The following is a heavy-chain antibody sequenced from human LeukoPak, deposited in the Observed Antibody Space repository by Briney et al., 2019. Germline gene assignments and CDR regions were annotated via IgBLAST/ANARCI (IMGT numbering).Heavy chain of an antibody. CDR2: INHSGST. CDR1: GGSFSGYY. CDR3: ARASWFGELTTPYYMDV. V-gene: IGHV4-34*01. Sequence: SETLSLTCAVYGGSFSGYYWSWIRQPPGKGLEWIGEINHSGSTNYNPSLKSRVTISVDTSKNQFSLKLSSVTAEDTAVYYCARASWFGELTTPYYMDVWGKGTTVTVSS. D-gene: IGHD3-10*01. J-gene: IGHJ6*03.